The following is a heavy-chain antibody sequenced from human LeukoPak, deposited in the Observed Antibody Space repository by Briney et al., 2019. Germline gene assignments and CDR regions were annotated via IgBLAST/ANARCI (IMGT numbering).Heavy chain of an antibody. CDR2: IYYSGST. J-gene: IGHJ4*02. V-gene: IGHV4-39*01. CDR1: GCSISSSSYY. Sequence: SETLSLTCTVSGCSISSSSYYWGWIRQPPGKGLEWIGSIYYSGSTYYNPSLKSRVTISVDTSKNQFSLKLSSVTAADTAVYYCARRYYDSSGYNYYFDYWGQGTLVTVSS. CDR3: ARRYYDSSGYNYYFDY. D-gene: IGHD3-22*01.